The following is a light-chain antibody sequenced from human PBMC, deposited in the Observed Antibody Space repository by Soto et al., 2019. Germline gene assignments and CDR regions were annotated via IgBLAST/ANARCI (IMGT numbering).Light chain of an antibody. CDR3: QQRYRWPPIT. J-gene: IGKJ5*01. Sequence: EVVLTQSPATLSLSPGEIATLSFSASESVFGYLAWYQHKPGQAPRLLIYDASNRATGFPARFSGSGSGTDFTLTISSLEPEDFAVYYCQQRYRWPPITFGQGTRLEIK. CDR1: ESVFGY. CDR2: DAS. V-gene: IGKV3-11*01.